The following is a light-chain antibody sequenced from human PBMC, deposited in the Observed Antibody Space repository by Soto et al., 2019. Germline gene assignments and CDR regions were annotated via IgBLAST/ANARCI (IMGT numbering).Light chain of an antibody. CDR1: SSDVGGYNF. J-gene: IGLJ2*01. CDR3: SSYTISNTYVL. V-gene: IGLV2-14*01. CDR2: EVS. Sequence: QSALTQPASVSGSPGQSITISCTGTSSDVGGYNFVSWYQQHPGKAPKLMIYEVSNRPSGVSNRFSGSKSGNTASLTISGLQAEDEAHYYCSSYTISNTYVLFGGRTKLTVL.